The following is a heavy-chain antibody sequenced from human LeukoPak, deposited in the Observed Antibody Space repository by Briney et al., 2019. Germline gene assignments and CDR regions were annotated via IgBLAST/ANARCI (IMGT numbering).Heavy chain of an antibody. J-gene: IGHJ4*02. CDR2: ITSSSDSI. Sequence: PGGSLRLSCATSGFTFSAYSMIWVRQTPGKGLECLSYITSSSDSIHYADSVRGRFTVFRDNAKNSLYLQMSSLRDEDTAVYYCARDPGYSRPSSYGYFDHWGQGTLATVSS. CDR1: GFTFSAYS. V-gene: IGHV3-48*02. CDR3: ARDPGYSRPSSYGYFDH. D-gene: IGHD1-26*01.